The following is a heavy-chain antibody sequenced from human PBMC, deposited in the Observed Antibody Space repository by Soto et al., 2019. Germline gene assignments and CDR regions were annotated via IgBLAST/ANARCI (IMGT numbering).Heavy chain of an antibody. CDR3: ARLVRYGDYGYDAFDI. CDR2: IYYSGST. D-gene: IGHD4-17*01. CDR1: GGSISSSSYY. V-gene: IGHV4-39*01. Sequence: SETLSLTCTVSGGSISSSSYYWGWIRQPPGKGLEWIGSIYYSGSTYYNPSLKSRVTISVDTSKNQFSLKLSSVTAADTAVYYCARLVRYGDYGYDAFDIWGQGTMVT. J-gene: IGHJ3*02.